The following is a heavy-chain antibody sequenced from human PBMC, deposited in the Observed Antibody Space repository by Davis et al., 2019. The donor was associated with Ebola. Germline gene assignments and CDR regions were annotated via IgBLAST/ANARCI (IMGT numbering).Heavy chain of an antibody. D-gene: IGHD2-15*01. CDR2: ISCSGGSS. CDR1: GFTFSSSA. V-gene: IGHV3-23*01. Sequence: GGSLRLSCAASGFTFSSSAMSWVRHAPGKGLEWVSAISCSGGSSYYADSVKGRFTISRDNSKNTLYLQMNSLRAEDTAVYYCAKGCSGGSCYPPFHYGMDVWGKGTTVTVSS. CDR3: AKGCSGGSCYPPFHYGMDV. J-gene: IGHJ6*04.